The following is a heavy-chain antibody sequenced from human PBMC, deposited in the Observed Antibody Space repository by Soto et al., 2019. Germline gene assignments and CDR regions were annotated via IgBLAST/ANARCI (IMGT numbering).Heavy chain of an antibody. J-gene: IGHJ6*02. Sequence: GGSLRLSCAASGFTFSSYGMHWVRQAPGKGLEWVAVIWYDGSNKYYADSVKGRFTISRDNSKNTLYLQMNSLRAEDTAVYYCAREQQLVPESTYYGMDVWGQGTTVTVSS. V-gene: IGHV3-33*01. CDR3: AREQQLVPESTYYGMDV. CDR1: GFTFSSYG. CDR2: IWYDGSNK. D-gene: IGHD6-13*01.